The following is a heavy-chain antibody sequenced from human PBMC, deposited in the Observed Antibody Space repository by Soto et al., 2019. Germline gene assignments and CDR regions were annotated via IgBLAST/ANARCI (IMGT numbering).Heavy chain of an antibody. Sequence: SETLSLTCAVSGYSISSGYYWGWIRQPPGKGLEWIGSIYHSGSTYYNPSLKSRVTISVDTSKNQFSLKLSSVTAADTAVYYCARAKLLPTVTPGIFDYWGQGTLVTSPQ. J-gene: IGHJ4*02. CDR3: ARAKLLPTVTPGIFDY. D-gene: IGHD4-4*01. CDR1: GYSISSGYY. V-gene: IGHV4-38-2*01. CDR2: IYHSGST.